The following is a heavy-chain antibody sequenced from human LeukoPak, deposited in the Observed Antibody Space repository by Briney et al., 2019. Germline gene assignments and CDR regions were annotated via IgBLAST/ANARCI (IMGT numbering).Heavy chain of an antibody. J-gene: IGHJ4*02. CDR3: ARVPLHGDRDY. Sequence: SVKVSCKASGGTFSSYAISWVRQAPGQGLEWMGRIIPILGIANYAQKFQGRVTITADKSTSTAYVELRSLRSDDTAVYYCARVPLHGDRDYWGQETLVTVSS. V-gene: IGHV1-69*04. CDR2: IIPILGIA. CDR1: GGTFSSYA. D-gene: IGHD4-17*01.